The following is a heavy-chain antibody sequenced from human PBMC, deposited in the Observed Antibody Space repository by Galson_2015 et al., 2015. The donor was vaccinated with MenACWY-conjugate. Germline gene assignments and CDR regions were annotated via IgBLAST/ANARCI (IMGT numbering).Heavy chain of an antibody. D-gene: IGHD6-19*01. J-gene: IGHJ4*02. CDR3: ARGYSSGWSFGY. CDR1: GGSISSYY. CDR2: IYYSGST. Sequence: ETLSLTCTVSGGSISSYYWSWIRQPPGKGLEWIGYIYYSGSTTYNPSLKSRVTISVDTSRNQFSLKLSSVTAADTAVYYCARGYSSGWSFGYWGQGTLVTVSS. V-gene: IGHV4-59*08.